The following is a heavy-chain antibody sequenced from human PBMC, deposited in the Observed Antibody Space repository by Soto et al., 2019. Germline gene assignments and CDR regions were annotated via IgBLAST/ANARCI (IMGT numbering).Heavy chain of an antibody. CDR3: ARSYGTGFLSGY. J-gene: IGHJ4*02. Sequence: EVHLVESGGGLVRPGESLRLSCAASGFTFTNFRMSWLRQAPGKGLEWVANIKQDGSETRYVDSVKGRFTISRDNANNSLFLQMTSLRAEDTAIYYCARSYGTGFLSGYWGQGTLVTVST. D-gene: IGHD3-10*01. CDR2: IKQDGSET. V-gene: IGHV3-7*01. CDR1: GFTFTNFR.